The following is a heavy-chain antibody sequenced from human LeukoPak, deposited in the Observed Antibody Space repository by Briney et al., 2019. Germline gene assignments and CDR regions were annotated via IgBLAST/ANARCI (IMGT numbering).Heavy chain of an antibody. V-gene: IGHV3-30-3*01. CDR1: GFTFSSYA. Sequence: GGSLRLSCTASGFTFSSYAMHWVRQAPGKGLEWVSSILYDGNIQYYADSVKGRFTISRDNAKNSLFLQMNSLRAEDTAVYYCARDHGRYPYAVDYWGQGTLVTVSS. D-gene: IGHD2-2*01. CDR2: ILYDGNIQ. J-gene: IGHJ4*02. CDR3: ARDHGRYPYAVDY.